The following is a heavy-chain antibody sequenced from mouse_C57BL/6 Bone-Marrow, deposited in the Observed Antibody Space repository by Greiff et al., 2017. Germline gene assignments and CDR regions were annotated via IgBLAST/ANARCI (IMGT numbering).Heavy chain of an antibody. CDR3: ASPEGY. CDR2: IHPNSGST. CDR1: GYSFTSYW. Sequence: VQLQQPGAELVKPGASVKLSCKASGYSFTSYWMHWVKQRPGQGLECIGMIHPNSGSTNYNETFKIKATLTVDKSSSSVNMQHRSMTSEDTAVYCYASPEGYWGQGTTLTVSA. J-gene: IGHJ2*01. V-gene: IGHV1-64*01.